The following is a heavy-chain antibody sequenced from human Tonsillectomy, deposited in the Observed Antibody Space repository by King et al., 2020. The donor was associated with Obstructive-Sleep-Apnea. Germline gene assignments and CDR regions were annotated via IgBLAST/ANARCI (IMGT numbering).Heavy chain of an antibody. Sequence: QLQESVPGLVKPSQTLSLTCTVSGGSISRGDYYWCWISQPPGKGLEWIWDIYYSGSTYYNPSLKSRVIRSVDTSKNQFSLKLSSVTAADTAVYYCARVPYSSGWYRGNYFDYWGQGTLVTVSS. J-gene: IGHJ4*02. CDR2: IYYSGST. D-gene: IGHD6-19*01. CDR3: ARVPYSSGWYRGNYFDY. V-gene: IGHV4-30-4*01. CDR1: GGSISRGDYY.